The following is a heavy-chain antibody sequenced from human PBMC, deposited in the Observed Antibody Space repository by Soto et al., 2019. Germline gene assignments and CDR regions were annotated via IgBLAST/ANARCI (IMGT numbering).Heavy chain of an antibody. J-gene: IGHJ4*02. CDR1: GFTFSSYA. D-gene: IGHD3-22*01. CDR3: AKRTRYYDSSGYYFDY. CDR2: ISGSGGST. Sequence: GGSLRLSCAASGFTFSSYAMSWVRQAPGKGLEWVSAISGSGGSTYYADSVKGRFTISRDNSKNTLYLQMNSLRAEDMAVYYCAKRTRYYDSSGYYFDYWGQGTLVTVSS. V-gene: IGHV3-23*01.